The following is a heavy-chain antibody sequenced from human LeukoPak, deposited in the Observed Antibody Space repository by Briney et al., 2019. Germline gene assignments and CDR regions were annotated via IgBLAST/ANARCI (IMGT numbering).Heavy chain of an antibody. J-gene: IGHJ3*02. Sequence: GGSLRLSCAASGFTFSDYGMHWVRQAPGKGLEWVAFIRHDGSNTYYADSVRGRFTISRDNAKNSLYLQMNSLRAEDTAVYYCAREAGVLLWFGERNGAFDIWGQGTMVTVSS. V-gene: IGHV3-30*02. D-gene: IGHD3-10*01. CDR2: IRHDGSNT. CDR1: GFTFSDYG. CDR3: AREAGVLLWFGERNGAFDI.